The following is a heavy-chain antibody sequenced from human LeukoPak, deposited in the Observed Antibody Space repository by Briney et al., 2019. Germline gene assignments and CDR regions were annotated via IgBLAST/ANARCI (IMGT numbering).Heavy chain of an antibody. V-gene: IGHV3-30*03. J-gene: IGHJ4*02. CDR1: GFTFSSYG. Sequence: GRSLRLSCAASGFTFSSYGMHWVRQAPGKGLEWVAVISYDGSNKYYADSVKGRFTISIDNSKNTLYLQMNSLRAEDTAVYYCARDSGWWRFAFWGQGTLVTVSS. D-gene: IGHD6-13*01. CDR3: ARDSGWWRFAF. CDR2: ISYDGSNK.